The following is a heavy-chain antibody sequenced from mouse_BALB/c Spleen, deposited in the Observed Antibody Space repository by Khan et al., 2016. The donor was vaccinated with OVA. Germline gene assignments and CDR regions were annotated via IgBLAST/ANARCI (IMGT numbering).Heavy chain of an antibody. V-gene: IGHV5-6-5*01. CDR2: ISSGDTT. Sequence: EVELVESGGGLVKPGGSLKLSCAASGFTFSNYGVSWVSQTPEKRLEWVASISSGDTTYNPDSVKGRFTISRDNARNIPYLQMSSMRSEDTAMYYCARDYWFAYWGQGTLVTVSA. CDR3: ARDYWFAY. CDR1: GFTFSNYG. J-gene: IGHJ3*01.